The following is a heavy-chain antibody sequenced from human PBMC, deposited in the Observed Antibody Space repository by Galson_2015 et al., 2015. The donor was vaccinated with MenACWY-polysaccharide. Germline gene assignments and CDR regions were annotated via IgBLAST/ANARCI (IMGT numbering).Heavy chain of an antibody. CDR2: IQYDGSKI. V-gene: IGHV3-33*01. CDR3: AREGSRIVFPAFDT. CDR1: GSRFSNSG. D-gene: IGHD6-13*01. Sequence: SLRLSCAASGSRFSNSGMHWVRQAPGKGLEWVAVIQYDGSKIVYADSVKGRFTISRDNSKNTLFLEMNSLGAEDTAVYYCAREGSRIVFPAFDTWGQGTMVTVSS. J-gene: IGHJ3*02.